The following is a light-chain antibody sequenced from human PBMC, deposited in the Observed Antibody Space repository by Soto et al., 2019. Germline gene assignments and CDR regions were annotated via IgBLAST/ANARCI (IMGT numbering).Light chain of an antibody. V-gene: IGLV2-14*03. J-gene: IGLJ1*01. CDR2: GVS. CDR1: INDIGAFNF. Sequence: QSALTQPASVSGSLGQSITISCTGTINDIGAFNFVSWYQQHPGTAPKVLIYGVSNRPLGGAFRFSGSKSGSTASLTISGLQPEDEDDYYCSSFTSGSTRVFGTGTKVTVL. CDR3: SSFTSGSTRV.